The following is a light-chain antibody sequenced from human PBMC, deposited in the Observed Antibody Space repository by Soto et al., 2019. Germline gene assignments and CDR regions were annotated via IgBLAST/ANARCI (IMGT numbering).Light chain of an antibody. CDR3: QQVNVYPST. CDR2: DAT. J-gene: IGKJ4*01. V-gene: IGKV1-9*01. Sequence: DRVTITCRASQSISSYLNWYQQKPGKAPNLLIYDATTRHRGVPSRFSGGGSGTDFTLTICSLQPEDFATYYCQQVNVYPSTFGGGTKVDIK. CDR1: QSISSY.